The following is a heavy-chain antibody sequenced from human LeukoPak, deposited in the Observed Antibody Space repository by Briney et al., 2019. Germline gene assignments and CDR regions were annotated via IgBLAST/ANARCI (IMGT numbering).Heavy chain of an antibody. CDR1: GGSISSGSYY. Sequence: SETLSLTCTVSGGSISSGSYYWSWVRQPAGKGLEWIGRMYTSGSANYNPSLRNRVTISVDTSKNQFSLKLDSVTAADTAVYYCARTMEGYCSGGSCYQYSYYMDVWGKGTTVTVSS. D-gene: IGHD2-15*01. J-gene: IGHJ6*03. CDR2: MYTSGSA. V-gene: IGHV4-61*02. CDR3: ARTMEGYCSGGSCYQYSYYMDV.